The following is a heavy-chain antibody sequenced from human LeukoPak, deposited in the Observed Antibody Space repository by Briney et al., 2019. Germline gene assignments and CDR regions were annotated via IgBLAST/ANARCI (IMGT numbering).Heavy chain of an antibody. J-gene: IGHJ5*02. CDR3: ARGVERIFGVVNWFDP. CDR2: IYYSGST. V-gene: IGHV4-4*02. Sequence: PSGTLSLTRAVSGGSISRSNWWSWVRQPPGKGLEWIGYIYYSGSTNYNPSLKSRVTISVDTSKNQFSLKLNSVTAADTAVYYCARGVERIFGVVNWFDPWGQGTPVTVSS. D-gene: IGHD3-3*01. CDR1: GGSISRSNW.